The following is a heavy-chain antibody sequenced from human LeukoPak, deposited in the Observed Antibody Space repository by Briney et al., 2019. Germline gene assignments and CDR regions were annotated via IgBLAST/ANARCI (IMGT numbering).Heavy chain of an antibody. V-gene: IGHV5-10-1*01. CDR3: ARHVYCSSTSCYFFDY. D-gene: IGHD2-2*01. Sequence: GGSLRLSCAASGFTVSSNCMSWVRQMPGKGLEWMGRIDPSDSYTNYSPSFQGHVTISADKSISTAYLQWSSLKASDTAIYYCARHVYCSSTSCYFFDYWGQGTLVTVSS. CDR1: GFTVSSNC. CDR2: IDPSDSYT. J-gene: IGHJ4*02.